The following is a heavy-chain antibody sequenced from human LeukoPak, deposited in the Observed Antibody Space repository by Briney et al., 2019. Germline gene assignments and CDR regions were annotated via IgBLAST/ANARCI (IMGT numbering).Heavy chain of an antibody. CDR2: IKEDGSEK. V-gene: IGHV3-7*01. J-gene: IGHJ4*02. Sequence: GGSLRLSCAVSGFTFNTYWMSWVRQAPGKGLEWVANIKEDGSEKHYGDSVRGRFTISRDNAKNSLYLRMNSLRAEDTALYYCAKDSKGGPHWGQGTLVTVSS. CDR1: GFTFNTYW. D-gene: IGHD3-16*01. CDR3: AKDSKGGPH.